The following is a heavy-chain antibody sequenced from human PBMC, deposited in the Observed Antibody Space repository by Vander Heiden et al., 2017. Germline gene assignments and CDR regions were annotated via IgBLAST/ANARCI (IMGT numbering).Heavy chain of an antibody. CDR3: AKDFEYSGSSLDY. CDR2: ISGSGGST. D-gene: IGHD6-6*01. J-gene: IGHJ4*02. Sequence: EVQLLESGGGLVQPGGSLRLSCAASGFTFSHYAMSWVRQAPGKGLEGVSGISGSGGSTYYADSVKGRFTISRDTSKNTLYLQMNSLRAEDTAVYYCAKDFEYSGSSLDYWGQGTLVTVSS. V-gene: IGHV3-23*01. CDR1: GFTFSHYA.